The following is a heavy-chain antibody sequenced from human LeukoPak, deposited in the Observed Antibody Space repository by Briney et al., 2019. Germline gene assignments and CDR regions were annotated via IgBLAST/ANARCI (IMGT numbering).Heavy chain of an antibody. J-gene: IGHJ4*02. V-gene: IGHV3-7*03. D-gene: IGHD5-18*01. Sequence: GGSLRLSCAASGFTFSSYWMSWVRQAPGKGLEWVANIKQDGSEKYYVDSVKGRFTISRDNAKNSLYLQMNSLRAEDTAVYYCAKELSGYSYSYDYWGQGTLVTVSS. CDR2: IKQDGSEK. CDR1: GFTFSSYW. CDR3: AKELSGYSYSYDY.